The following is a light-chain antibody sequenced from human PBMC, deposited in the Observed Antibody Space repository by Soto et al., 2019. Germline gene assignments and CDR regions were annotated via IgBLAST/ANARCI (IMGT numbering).Light chain of an antibody. CDR1: QSVSSSY. CDR3: QQRGSWPPT. Sequence: EIVLTQSPGTLSLSPGERATLSCRASQSVSSSYLAWYQQKPGQAPRLLIYGASSRATGIPDRFSGSGSGTDFTLTISSLEPEDFGVYYCQQRGSWPPTFGQGTRLEIK. V-gene: IGKV3-20*01. CDR2: GAS. J-gene: IGKJ5*01.